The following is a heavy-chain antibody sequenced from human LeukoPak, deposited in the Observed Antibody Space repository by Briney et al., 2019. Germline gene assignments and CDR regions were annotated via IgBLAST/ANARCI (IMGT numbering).Heavy chain of an antibody. CDR2: ISSSSSYI. CDR3: AIHYYDSSGYNDY. D-gene: IGHD3-22*01. J-gene: IGHJ4*02. CDR1: GFTFSSYS. V-gene: IGHV3-21*01. Sequence: GGSLRLSCAASGFTFSSYSMNWVRQAPGKGLEWVSSISSSSSYIYYADSVKGRFTISRDNAKNSLYLQMNSLRAEDTAVYYCAIHYYDSSGYNDYWGQGTLVTVSS.